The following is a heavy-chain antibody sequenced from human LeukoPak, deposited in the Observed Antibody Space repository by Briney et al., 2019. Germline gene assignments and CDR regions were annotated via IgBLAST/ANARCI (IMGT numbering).Heavy chain of an antibody. D-gene: IGHD5-24*01. CDR1: GYTFTSYG. J-gene: IGHJ4*02. CDR3: ARVRDGYASFDY. V-gene: IGHV1-18*01. Sequence: GASVKVSCKASGYTFTSYGISWVRQASGQGLEWMGWISAYNGNTNYAQKFQGRVTMTRDTSISTAYMELSRLRSDDTAVYYCARVRDGYASFDYWGQGTLVTVSS. CDR2: ISAYNGNT.